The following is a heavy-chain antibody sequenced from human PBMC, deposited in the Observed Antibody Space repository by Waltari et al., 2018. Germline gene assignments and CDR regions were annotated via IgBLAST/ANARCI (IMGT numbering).Heavy chain of an antibody. CDR1: GPTFSPYV. CDR3: AREAFGYDSSGYFCDY. V-gene: IGHV3-33*01. Sequence: QVQLVESGGGVVQPGNSLRLSCAAAGPTFSPYVMHWVRQAPGRGLEWVAMIWYDGSQKYYADSVKGRFTISRDNSRNTLYLQMNSLRVEDTAVYYCAREAFGYDSSGYFCDYWGLGTLVTVSS. J-gene: IGHJ4*02. CDR2: IWYDGSQK. D-gene: IGHD3-22*01.